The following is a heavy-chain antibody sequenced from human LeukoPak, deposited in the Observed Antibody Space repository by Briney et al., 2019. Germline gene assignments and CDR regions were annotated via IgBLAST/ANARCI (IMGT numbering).Heavy chain of an antibody. CDR2: IYHSGST. D-gene: IGHD3-22*01. J-gene: IGHJ5*02. V-gene: IGHV4-38-2*02. CDR1: GYSISSGYY. Sequence: SETLSLTCTVSGYSISSGYYWGWIRQPPGKGLEWIGSIYHSGSTYYNPSLKSRVTISVDTSKNQFSLKLSSVTAADTAVYYCARGYDDSSGSENNWFDPWGQGTPVTVSS. CDR3: ARGYDDSSGSENNWFDP.